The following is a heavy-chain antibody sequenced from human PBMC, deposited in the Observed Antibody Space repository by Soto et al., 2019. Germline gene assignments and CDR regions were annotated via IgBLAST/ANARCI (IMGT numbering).Heavy chain of an antibody. CDR1: GFIFSNYE. Sequence: PGGSLRLSCAASGFIFSNYEVDWVRQVPGKGLEWISYISDSGTTIYYAASVKGRFTISRDDARNSLYLQMNNLRGEDTAVYFCVKEYCTGGACFDAFGRWGQGTLVTVSS. CDR3: VKEYCTGGACFDAFGR. CDR2: ISDSGTTI. J-gene: IGHJ3*01. V-gene: IGHV3-48*03. D-gene: IGHD2-8*02.